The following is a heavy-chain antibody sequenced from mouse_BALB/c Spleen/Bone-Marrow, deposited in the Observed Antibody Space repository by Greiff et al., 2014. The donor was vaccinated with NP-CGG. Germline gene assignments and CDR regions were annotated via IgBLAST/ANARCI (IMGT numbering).Heavy chain of an antibody. CDR3: ARDRCYDYYFDY. CDR1: GFPLTNYG. J-gene: IGHJ2*01. CDR2: IWAGGST. D-gene: IGHD2-4*01. Sequence: VKLEESGPGLVAPSQSLSITCTVSGFPLTNYGVHWVRQPPGKGLEWLGVIWAGGSTNYNSALMSRLSITKDNSKSQVFLKMNSLQTDDTAMYYCARDRCYDYYFDYWGQGTTLTVSS. V-gene: IGHV2-9*02.